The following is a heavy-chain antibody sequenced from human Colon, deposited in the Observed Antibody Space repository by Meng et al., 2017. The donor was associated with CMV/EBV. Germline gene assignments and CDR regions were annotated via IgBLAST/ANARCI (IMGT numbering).Heavy chain of an antibody. J-gene: IGHJ4*02. CDR2: INWDGAVT. CDR1: AYG. Sequence: AYGMGWVGQGPGKGLEWVSGINWDGAVTSYADSVQGRFTISRDNAKNSLYLQLDSLRAEDTALYYCVRAVGFCSKASCYAYYFDNWGQGSLVTVSS. CDR3: VRAVGFCSKASCYAYYFDN. D-gene: IGHD4-11*01. V-gene: IGHV3-20*03.